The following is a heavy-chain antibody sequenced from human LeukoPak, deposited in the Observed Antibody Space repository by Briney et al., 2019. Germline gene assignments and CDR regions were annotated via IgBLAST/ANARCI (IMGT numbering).Heavy chain of an antibody. CDR2: IIPIFGTA. D-gene: IGHD2-21*02. J-gene: IGHJ5*02. Sequence: SVKVSFKTSGGTLSNYTISLVRQAPGQGLEWMGGIIPIFGTANYAQKFQGKVTITADKSTSTAYMELSSLRSEDTAVYYCARTYCGGDCYSSRGWFDTWGQGTLVTVSS. V-gene: IGHV1-69*06. CDR3: ARTYCGGDCYSSRGWFDT. CDR1: GGTLSNYT.